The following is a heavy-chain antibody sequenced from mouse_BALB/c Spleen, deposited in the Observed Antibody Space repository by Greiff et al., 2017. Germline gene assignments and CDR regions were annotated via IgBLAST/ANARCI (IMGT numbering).Heavy chain of an antibody. CDR1: GFTFSSYA. J-gene: IGHJ3*01. V-gene: IGHV5-6-5*01. Sequence: EVKLVESGGGLVKPGGSLKLSCAASGFTFSSYAMSWVRQTPEKRLEWVAYISSGGSTYYPASVKGRFTISRDNARNILYLQMSSLRSEDTAMYYCSRGGFAYWGQGTLVTVSA. CDR2: ISSGGST. CDR3: SRGGFAY.